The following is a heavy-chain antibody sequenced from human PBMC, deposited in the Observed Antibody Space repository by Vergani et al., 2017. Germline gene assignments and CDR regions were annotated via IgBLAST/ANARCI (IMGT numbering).Heavy chain of an antibody. CDR1: GFTFSSYG. CDR3: AKESVRLWFGEFDY. V-gene: IGHV3-30*18. J-gene: IGHJ4*02. CDR2: ISYDGSNK. D-gene: IGHD3-10*01. Sequence: QVQLVESGGGVVQPGRSLRLSCAASGFTFSSYGMHWVRQAPGKGREWVAVISYDGSNKYYADSVKGRFTISRDNSKNTLYLQMNSLRAEDTAVYYCAKESVRLWFGEFDYWGQGTLVTVSS.